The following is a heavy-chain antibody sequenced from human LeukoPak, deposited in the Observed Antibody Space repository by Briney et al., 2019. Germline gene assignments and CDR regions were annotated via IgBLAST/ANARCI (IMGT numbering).Heavy chain of an antibody. V-gene: IGHV3-9*01. Sequence: QAGGSLRLSCAASGFTFDDYAMHWVRHAPGKGLEWVSGISWNSGSIGYADSVKGRFTISRDNAKNSLYLQMNSLRAEDTALYYCAKGHDYYYYYGMDVWGQGTTVTVSS. CDR2: ISWNSGSI. J-gene: IGHJ6*02. CDR1: GFTFDDYA. CDR3: AKGHDYYYYYGMDV.